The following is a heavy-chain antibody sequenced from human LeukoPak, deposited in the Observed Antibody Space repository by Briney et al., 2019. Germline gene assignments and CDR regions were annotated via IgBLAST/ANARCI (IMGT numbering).Heavy chain of an antibody. CDR3: ARDRGQIAAAFDGDYYYYGMDV. Sequence: ASVKVSCKASGYTFTGYYMHWVRQAPGQGLEWMGWINPNSGGTNYAQKFQGRVTMTRDTSISTAYMELSRLRSDDTAVYYSARDRGQIAAAFDGDYYYYGMDVWGQGTTVTVSS. D-gene: IGHD6-13*01. V-gene: IGHV1-2*02. CDR1: GYTFTGYY. J-gene: IGHJ6*02. CDR2: INPNSGGT.